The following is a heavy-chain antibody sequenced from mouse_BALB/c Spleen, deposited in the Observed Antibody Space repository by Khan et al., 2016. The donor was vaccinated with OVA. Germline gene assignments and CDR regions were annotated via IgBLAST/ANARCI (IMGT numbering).Heavy chain of an antibody. J-gene: IGHJ2*01. CDR3: AIRDYFDY. CDR1: GYTFTDYS. Sequence: VELKESGPELVRPGVSVKISCKGSGYTFTDYSMHWVKQSHAKSLEWIGVISTDSVNTNYNQKFKGKATLTVDKSSSTAYMELARMTSEDSAIYYCAIRDYFDYWGQGTTLTVSS. CDR2: ISTDSVNT. V-gene: IGHV1S137*01.